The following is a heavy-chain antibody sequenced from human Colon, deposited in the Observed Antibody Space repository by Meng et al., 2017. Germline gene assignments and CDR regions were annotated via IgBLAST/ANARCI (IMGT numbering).Heavy chain of an antibody. D-gene: IGHD3-10*01. CDR1: GYTFTTYA. CDR2: INAGNGDT. Sequence: QVQLVRSGAEVKKPGASVKVSCKASGYTFTTYALHWVRQAPGQTLEWMGWINAGNGDTEYSQNFQGRVTLTRDTSASTAYMELTSLRSEDTAVYYCAREFGGLRSFEYWGRGTLVTVSS. V-gene: IGHV1-3*01. CDR3: AREFGGLRSFEY. J-gene: IGHJ4*02.